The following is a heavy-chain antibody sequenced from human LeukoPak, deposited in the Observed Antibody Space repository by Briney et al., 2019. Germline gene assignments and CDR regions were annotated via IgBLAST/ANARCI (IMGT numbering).Heavy chain of an antibody. CDR2: INHSGST. CDR1: GGSFSGYY. Sequence: PSETLSLTCAVYGGSFSGYYWSWIRRPPGKGLEWIGEINHSGSTNYNPSLKSRVTISVDTSKNQFSLKLSSVTAADTAVYYCARGRTYYYGSGSYYRPYYFDYWGQGTLVTVSS. V-gene: IGHV4-34*01. J-gene: IGHJ4*02. D-gene: IGHD3-10*01. CDR3: ARGRTYYYGSGSYYRPYYFDY.